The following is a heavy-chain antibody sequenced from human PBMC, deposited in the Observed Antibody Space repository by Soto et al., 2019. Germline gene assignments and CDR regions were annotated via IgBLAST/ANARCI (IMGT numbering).Heavy chain of an antibody. CDR1: GFTFSSYA. Sequence: GGSLRLSCAASGFTFSSYAMSWVRQAPGKGLEWVSAISGSGGSTYYADSVKGRFTISRDNSKNTLYLQMNSLRAEDTAVYYCAKGVDKRHSSSWYDGSDYWGQGTLVTVSS. CDR3: AKGVDKRHSSSWYDGSDY. D-gene: IGHD6-13*01. CDR2: ISGSGGST. V-gene: IGHV3-23*01. J-gene: IGHJ4*02.